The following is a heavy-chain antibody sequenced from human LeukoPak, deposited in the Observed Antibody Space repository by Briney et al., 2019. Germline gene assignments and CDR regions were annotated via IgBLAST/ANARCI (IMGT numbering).Heavy chain of an antibody. V-gene: IGHV3-9*01. Sequence: GGSLRLSCAALGFSVDDYAMYWVRQAPGKGLEWVSGISWSSVSIGYADSVKGRFTISRDNAKNSLYLQMNSLKAEDTALYYCAKRKAGGYALDIWGQGTMVTVSS. J-gene: IGHJ3*02. CDR1: GFSVDDYA. CDR2: ISWSSVSI. D-gene: IGHD3-16*01. CDR3: AKRKAGGYALDI.